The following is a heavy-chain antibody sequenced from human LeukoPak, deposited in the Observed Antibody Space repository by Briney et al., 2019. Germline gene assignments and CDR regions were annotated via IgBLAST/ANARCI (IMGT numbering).Heavy chain of an antibody. Sequence: PGRSLRLSCAASGFTFDDYAMHWVRQAPGKGLEWVSGISWNSGSIGYADSVKGRFTISRDNAKNSLYLQMNSLKAEDTALYYCAKDIGYSGYDWYYFDYWGQGTLVTVSS. D-gene: IGHD5-12*01. J-gene: IGHJ4*02. CDR1: GFTFDDYA. CDR2: ISWNSGSI. CDR3: AKDIGYSGYDWYYFDY. V-gene: IGHV3-9*01.